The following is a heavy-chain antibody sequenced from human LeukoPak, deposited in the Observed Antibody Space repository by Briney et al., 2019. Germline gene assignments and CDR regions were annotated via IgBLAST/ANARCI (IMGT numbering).Heavy chain of an antibody. CDR2: IIPIFGTA. D-gene: IGHD5-24*01. Sequence: GSSVKVSCKASGGTFSSYAISWVRQAPGQGLEWMGRIIPIFGTANYAQKFQGRVTITTDESTSTAYMELSSLRSEDTAVYYCARSLEMATSHAEYFQHWGQGTLVTVSS. V-gene: IGHV1-69*05. CDR1: GGTFSSYA. CDR3: ARSLEMATSHAEYFQH. J-gene: IGHJ1*01.